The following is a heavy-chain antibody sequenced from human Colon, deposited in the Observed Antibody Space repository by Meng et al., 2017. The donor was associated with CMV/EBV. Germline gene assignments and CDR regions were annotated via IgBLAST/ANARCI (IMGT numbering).Heavy chain of an antibody. CDR3: ARGLYGSGRHQIDY. J-gene: IGHJ4*02. CDR2: INHSGST. V-gene: IGHV4-34*01. CDR1: GGSFSGYY. D-gene: IGHD3-10*01. Sequence: QVQLQQWGGGLLKPSETLSLTCAVYGGSFSGYYWSWIRQPPGKGLEWIGEINHSGSTNYNPSLKRRVTISVDTSKNQFSLKLSSVTAADTAVYYCARGLYGSGRHQIDYWGQGTLVTVSS.